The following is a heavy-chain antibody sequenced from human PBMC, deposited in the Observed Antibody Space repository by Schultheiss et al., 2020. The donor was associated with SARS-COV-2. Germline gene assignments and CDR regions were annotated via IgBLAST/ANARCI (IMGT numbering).Heavy chain of an antibody. CDR3: AEADPSSSWFFDY. D-gene: IGHD6-13*01. CDR1: GGSFSSYY. V-gene: IGHV4-34*01. J-gene: IGHJ4*02. Sequence: SETLSLTCAVYGGSFSSYYWSWIRQPPGKGLEWIGSIYYSGSTYYNPSLKSRVTISVDTSKNQFSLKLSSVTAADTAVYYCAEADPSSSWFFDYWGQGTLVTVSS. CDR2: IYYSGST.